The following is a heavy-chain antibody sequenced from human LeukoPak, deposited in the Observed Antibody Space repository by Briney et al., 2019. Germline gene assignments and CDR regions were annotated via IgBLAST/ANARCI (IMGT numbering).Heavy chain of an antibody. Sequence: GASVKVFCKASGYTFTGYYMHWGRQAPGQGLEWLGWINPNSGGTNYAQKFQGRVTMTRDTSISTAYMELSRLRSDDTAVFYFKQKTAYDILTGTNWFDPWGQGTLVTVSS. CDR3: KQKTAYDILTGTNWFDP. D-gene: IGHD3-9*01. CDR1: GYTFTGYY. V-gene: IGHV1-2*02. CDR2: INPNSGGT. J-gene: IGHJ5*02.